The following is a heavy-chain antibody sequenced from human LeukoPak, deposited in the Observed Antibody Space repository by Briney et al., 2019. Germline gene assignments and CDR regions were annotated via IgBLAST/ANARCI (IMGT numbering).Heavy chain of an antibody. CDR2: INPNSGGT. D-gene: IGHD2-8*01. J-gene: IGHJ6*03. V-gene: IGHV1-2*02. CDR1: GYTFTSYA. CDR3: ARDGYCTNGVCYTRRPDYYYYYYMDV. Sequence: GASVKVSCKASGYTFTSYAMNWVRQAPGQGLEWMGWINPNSGGTNYAQKFQGRVTMTRDTSISTAYMELSRLRSDDTAVYYCARDGYCTNGVCYTRRPDYYYYYYMDVWGKGTTVTVSS.